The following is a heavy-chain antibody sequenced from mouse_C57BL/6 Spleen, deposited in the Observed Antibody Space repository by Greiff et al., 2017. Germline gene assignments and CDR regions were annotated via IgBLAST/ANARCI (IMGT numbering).Heavy chain of an antibody. CDR3: TRRGVTGHYFDY. Sequence: QVQLQQSGAELVRPGASVTLSCKASGYTFTDYEMHWVKQTPVHGLEWIGAIDPETGGTAYNQKFKGKAILTADKSSSTAYMELRSLTSEASAVYYCTRRGVTGHYFDYWGQGTTLTVSS. V-gene: IGHV1-15*01. J-gene: IGHJ2*01. D-gene: IGHD4-1*01. CDR1: GYTFTDYE. CDR2: IDPETGGT.